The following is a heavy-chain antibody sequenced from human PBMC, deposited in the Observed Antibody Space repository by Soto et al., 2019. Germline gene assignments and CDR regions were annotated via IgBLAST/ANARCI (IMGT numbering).Heavy chain of an antibody. CDR1: GFSLSTSGVG. Sequence: QITLKESGPALVKPTQTLTLTCTFSGFSLSTSGVGVGWIRQPPGEALEWLALIYWDDYKHFSPSLESRLTITNDTPKNQVVLTMTNMDPVDTATYYCVHKGGGDRILDYWGQGTLVTVSS. CDR2: IYWDDYK. V-gene: IGHV2-5*02. J-gene: IGHJ4*02. D-gene: IGHD3-16*01. CDR3: VHKGGGDRILDY.